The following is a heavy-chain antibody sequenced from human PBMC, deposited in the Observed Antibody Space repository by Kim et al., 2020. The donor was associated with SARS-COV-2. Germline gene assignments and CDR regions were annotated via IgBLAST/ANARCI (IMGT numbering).Heavy chain of an antibody. J-gene: IGHJ6*02. D-gene: IGHD3-10*01. Sequence: ASVKVSCKASGYTFTSYAMHWVRQAPGQRLEWMGWINAGNGNTKYSQKFQGRVTITRDTSASTAYMELSSLRSEDTAVYYCASWHFYGSGTPTSVLYYGMDVWGQGTTVTVSS. CDR1: GYTFTSYA. CDR3: ASWHFYGSGTPTSVLYYGMDV. V-gene: IGHV1-3*01. CDR2: INAGNGNT.